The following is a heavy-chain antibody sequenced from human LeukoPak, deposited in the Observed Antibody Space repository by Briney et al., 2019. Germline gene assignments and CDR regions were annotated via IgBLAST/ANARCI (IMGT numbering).Heavy chain of an antibody. Sequence: SETLSLTCTVSGGSISSSSYYWGWVRQPPGKGLEWIGSIYYRGSTYYNPSLKSRVTISVHTSKNQFSLKLSSVTAADTAVYYCARDCYDSSGYNDNWGQGTLVTVSS. V-gene: IGHV4-39*07. D-gene: IGHD3-22*01. CDR1: GGSISSSSYY. J-gene: IGHJ4*02. CDR3: ARDCYDSSGYNDN. CDR2: IYYRGST.